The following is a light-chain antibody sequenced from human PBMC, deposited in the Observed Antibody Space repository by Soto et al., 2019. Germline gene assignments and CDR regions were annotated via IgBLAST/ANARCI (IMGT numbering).Light chain of an antibody. CDR2: DAS. V-gene: IGKV3-11*01. Sequence: EIVLTQSPATLSLSPGERATLSCRASQSVSSYLAWYQQKPGQAPRLLIYDASNRATGIPARFSGSGSGTDFTLVISSLEPEDFAGYFCQQRSNWLTFGGGTKVEIK. J-gene: IGKJ4*01. CDR1: QSVSSY. CDR3: QQRSNWLT.